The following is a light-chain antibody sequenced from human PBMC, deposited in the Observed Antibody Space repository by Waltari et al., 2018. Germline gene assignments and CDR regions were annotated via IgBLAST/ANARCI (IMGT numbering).Light chain of an antibody. CDR2: GAS. J-gene: IGKJ5*01. CDR3: QQYLQWPPAIT. CDR1: QNIDTR. Sequence: ILLTQSPATLSVSPGERATLSCRASQNIDTRLAWYQHKPGQAPRLLIYGASTSAADIPARFSGSGFGTDFSLTINSLQSEDFAVYYCQQYLQWPPAITFGPGTRLDFK. V-gene: IGKV3-15*01.